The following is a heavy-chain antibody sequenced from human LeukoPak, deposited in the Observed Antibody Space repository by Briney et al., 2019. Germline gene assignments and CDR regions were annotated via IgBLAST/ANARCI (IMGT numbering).Heavy chain of an antibody. J-gene: IGHJ3*02. CDR3: AREQFWIGYPDGFDI. CDR2: INPNSGGT. D-gene: IGHD3-3*02. CDR1: GYTFTGYY. V-gene: IGHV1-2*02. Sequence: ASVKVSCKASGYTFTGYYLHWVRQAPGQGLEWMGWINPNSGGTNYAQKFQGRVTMTRDTSISTAYMELRSLRSDDTAVYYCAREQFWIGYPDGFDIWAKGQWSPSLQ.